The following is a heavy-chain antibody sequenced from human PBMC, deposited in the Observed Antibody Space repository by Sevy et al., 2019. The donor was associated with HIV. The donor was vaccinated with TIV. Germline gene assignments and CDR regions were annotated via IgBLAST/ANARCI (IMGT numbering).Heavy chain of an antibody. Sequence: GGSLRLSCAASGFTLSSYAMSWVRQAPGKGLEWVSAISGSGGGTYYADSVKGWFTISRDNSKNTLYLQMNSLRAEDTAVYYCAKCNGDYPYYYYYYYMDVWGKGTTVTVSS. CDR3: AKCNGDYPYYYYYYYMDV. CDR1: GFTLSSYA. V-gene: IGHV3-23*01. D-gene: IGHD4-17*01. CDR2: ISGSGGGT. J-gene: IGHJ6*03.